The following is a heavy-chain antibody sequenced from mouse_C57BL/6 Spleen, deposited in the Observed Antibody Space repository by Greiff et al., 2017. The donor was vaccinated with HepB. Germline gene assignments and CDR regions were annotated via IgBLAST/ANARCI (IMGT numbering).Heavy chain of an antibody. D-gene: IGHD1-1*01. CDR3: ARNNYGSSYDAMDY. Sequence: VQLQQSGPGLVQPSQSLSITCTVSGFSLTSYGVHWVRQSPGKGLEWLGVIWSGGSTDYNAAFISRLSISKDNSKSHVFFKMNSQQADDTAIYYCARNNYGSSYDAMDYWGQGTSVTVSS. V-gene: IGHV2-2*01. J-gene: IGHJ4*01. CDR2: IWSGGST. CDR1: GFSLTSYG.